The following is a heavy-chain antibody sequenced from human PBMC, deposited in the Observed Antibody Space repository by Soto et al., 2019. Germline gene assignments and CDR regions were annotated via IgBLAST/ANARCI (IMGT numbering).Heavy chain of an antibody. D-gene: IGHD5-18*01. CDR1: GYSFTSYW. CDR2: IYPGDSDT. J-gene: IGHJ5*02. Sequence: PGESLKISCKGSGYSFTSYWIGWVRQMPGKGLEWMGIIYPGDSDTRYSPSFQGQVTISADKYISTAYLQWSSLKASDTAMYYCARLAWIQLWSENLNWFDPWAQGTLVTVSS. CDR3: ARLAWIQLWSENLNWFDP. V-gene: IGHV5-51*01.